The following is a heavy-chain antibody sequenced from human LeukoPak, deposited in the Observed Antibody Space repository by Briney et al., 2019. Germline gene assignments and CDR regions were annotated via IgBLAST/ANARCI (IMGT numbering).Heavy chain of an antibody. CDR1: GGSISSYY. V-gene: IGHV4-59*01. CDR2: IYYSGST. Sequence: SETLSLTCTVSGGSISSYYWSWIRQPPGKGLEWIGYIYYSGSTNYNPSLKSRVTISVDTSKNQFSLKLSSVTAADTAVYYCARAVSWTDYYYYMDVWGKGTTVTISS. J-gene: IGHJ6*03. CDR3: ARAVSWTDYYYYMDV. D-gene: IGHD6-13*01.